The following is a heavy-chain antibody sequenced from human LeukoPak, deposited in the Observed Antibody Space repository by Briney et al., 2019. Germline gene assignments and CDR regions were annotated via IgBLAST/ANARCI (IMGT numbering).Heavy chain of an antibody. Sequence: SETLSLTCTVSGDSISSSSSYWGWIRQPPGKGLEWIGSIYYSGSTYYNTSLKSRVTISVDTSKNQFSLKLNSVTAADTAVYYCAVIYYDSSGYILPFDYWGQGTLVTVSS. CDR1: GDSISSSSSY. J-gene: IGHJ4*02. D-gene: IGHD3-22*01. CDR3: AVIYYDSSGYILPFDY. V-gene: IGHV4-39*01. CDR2: IYYSGST.